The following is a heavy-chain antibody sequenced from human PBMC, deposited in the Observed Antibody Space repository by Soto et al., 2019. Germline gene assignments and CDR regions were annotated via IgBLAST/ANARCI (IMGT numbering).Heavy chain of an antibody. Sequence: ASVKVSCKASGYTFNAYYTHWVRQAPGQGLEWMGWMNPKSGGTSFAQKFQGRVTLTRDTSISAAYMEVNRLRSDDTAVYYCTSYNIESNDDLDDALDIWGQGTTVTVSS. J-gene: IGHJ3*02. D-gene: IGHD3-9*01. CDR1: GYTFNAYY. CDR3: TSYNIESNDDLDDALDI. CDR2: MNPKSGGT. V-gene: IGHV1-2*02.